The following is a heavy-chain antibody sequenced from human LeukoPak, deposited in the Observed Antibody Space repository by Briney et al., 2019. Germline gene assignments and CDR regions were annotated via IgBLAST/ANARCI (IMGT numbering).Heavy chain of an antibody. CDR1: GFTFGDYA. Sequence: GRSLRLSCTASGFTFGDYAMSWFRQAPGRGLEWVGFIRGKNYGGTTEYAASVKGRFTISRDDSKSIVYLQMNSLKTEDTAVYYCTREYLGYCSGGHCHPNAGYWGQGTLVTVSS. CDR3: TREYLGYCSGGHCHPNAGY. J-gene: IGHJ4*02. D-gene: IGHD2-15*01. V-gene: IGHV3-49*03. CDR2: IRGKNYGGTT.